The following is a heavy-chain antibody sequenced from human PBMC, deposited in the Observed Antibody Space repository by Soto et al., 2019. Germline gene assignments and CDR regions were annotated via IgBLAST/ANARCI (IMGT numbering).Heavy chain of an antibody. J-gene: IGHJ5*02. V-gene: IGHV4-59*01. CDR2: ILFSGYT. CDR3: ARDASGLNWFDP. Sequence: QVQLQESGPGLVKPSETLSLPCTVSGGSITDGYWNWVRQSPGKGLEWIGNILFSGYTKYNPSLESRVTLSIDPSKNQFSLKMNSVTAADTAVYFCARDASGLNWFDPWGQGTLVIVSP. CDR1: GGSITDGY. D-gene: IGHD6-19*01.